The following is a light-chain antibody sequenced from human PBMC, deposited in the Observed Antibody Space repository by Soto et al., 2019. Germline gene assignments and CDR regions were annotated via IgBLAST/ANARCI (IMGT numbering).Light chain of an antibody. CDR1: SRNVGGDNY. V-gene: IGLV2-14*01. CDR2: EVS. J-gene: IGLJ2*01. CDR3: SSYISSSTFVV. Sequence: QSALTQPASVSGSPGQWITISCTGTSRNVGGDNYVSWHQQHPGKAPKLIITEVSNRPSGVSNRFSGSKSGNTASLTISGRQAEDEAAYYCSSYISSSTFVVFGGGTKLTVL.